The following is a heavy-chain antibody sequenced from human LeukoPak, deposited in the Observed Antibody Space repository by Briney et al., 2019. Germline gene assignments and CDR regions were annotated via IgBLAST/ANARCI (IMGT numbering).Heavy chain of an antibody. D-gene: IGHD1-26*01. Sequence: GASVKVSCKASGYTFTSYGISWVRQAPGQGLEWMGWISAYNGNTNYAQKLQGRVTMTTDTSTSTAYMELRSLRSDDTAVYYCAREMERLRGYYYYMDVWGKGTTVTVSS. V-gene: IGHV1-18*01. CDR2: ISAYNGNT. J-gene: IGHJ6*03. CDR1: GYTFTSYG. CDR3: AREMERLRGYYYYMDV.